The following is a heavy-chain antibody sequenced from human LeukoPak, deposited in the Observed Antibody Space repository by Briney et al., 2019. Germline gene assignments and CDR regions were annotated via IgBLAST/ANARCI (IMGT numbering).Heavy chain of an antibody. D-gene: IGHD4-17*01. CDR1: GFTFSSYA. CDR3: TRDPPNDYGDGY. CDR2: ISGSGTST. Sequence: GESLRLSCVASGFTFSSYAMNWVSQAPGKGLEWVSSISGSGTSTYYADSVKGRFTISRDNSKNTVYLQMNSLKTEDTAVYYCTRDPPNDYGDGYWGQGTLVTVSS. V-gene: IGHV3-23*01. J-gene: IGHJ4*02.